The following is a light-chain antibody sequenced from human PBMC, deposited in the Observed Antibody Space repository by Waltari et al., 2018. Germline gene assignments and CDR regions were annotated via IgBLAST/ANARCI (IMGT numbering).Light chain of an antibody. CDR3: QQYDVSPLT. Sequence: EIVLTQSPGTLSLSPGEGATLSCRTSQTIRTTYLAWYQQKPGPAPTLLIYGAFTRATGIPDRFTGMGSGTDFSLTISSLEPGDFATYYCQQYDVSPLTFGGGTKVEIK. CDR1: QTIRTTY. CDR2: GAF. V-gene: IGKV3-20*01. J-gene: IGKJ4*01.